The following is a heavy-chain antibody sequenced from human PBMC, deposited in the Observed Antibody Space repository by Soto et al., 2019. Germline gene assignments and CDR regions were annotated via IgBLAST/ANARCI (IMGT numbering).Heavy chain of an antibody. J-gene: IGHJ6*02. D-gene: IGHD5-12*01. V-gene: IGHV6-1*01. CDR3: ARDRVYSGYDYYYYYGMDV. CDR1: GDSVSSNSAA. Sequence: QSQTLSLTCAISGDSVSSNSAAWNWIRQSPSRGLEWLGRTYYRSKWYNDYAVSVKSRITINPDTSKNQFSLQLNSVTPEDTAVYYCARDRVYSGYDYYYYYGMDVWGQGTTVTVSS. CDR2: TYYRSKWYN.